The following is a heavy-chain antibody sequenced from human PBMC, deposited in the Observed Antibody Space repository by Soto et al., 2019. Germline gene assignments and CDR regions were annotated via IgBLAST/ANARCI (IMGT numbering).Heavy chain of an antibody. CDR3: VSHDFWSGPSY. D-gene: IGHD3-3*01. CDR1: GFTFSSYA. CDR2: ISSNGGST. Sequence: GGSLRLSCSASGFTFSSYAMHWVRQAPGKGLEYVSAISSNGGSTYYADSVKGRFTISRDNSKNTLYLQMSSLRAEDTAVYYCVSHDFWSGPSYWGQGTLVTVSS. J-gene: IGHJ4*02. V-gene: IGHV3-64D*08.